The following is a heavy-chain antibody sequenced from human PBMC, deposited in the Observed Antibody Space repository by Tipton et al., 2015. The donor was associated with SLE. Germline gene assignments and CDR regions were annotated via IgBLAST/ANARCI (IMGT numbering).Heavy chain of an antibody. Sequence: TLSLTCTVSGGSFSSFYWSWIRQPPGKGLEWIGYIYNTRSTNYNPSLKGRVTISVDTSQNQFSLKVTSVTAADTGVYYCARDYSSSSSYYYYYMDVWGKGTTVTVSS. V-gene: IGHV4-59*01. CDR2: IYNTRST. CDR3: ARDYSSSSSYYYYYMDV. D-gene: IGHD6-6*01. J-gene: IGHJ6*03. CDR1: GGSFSSFY.